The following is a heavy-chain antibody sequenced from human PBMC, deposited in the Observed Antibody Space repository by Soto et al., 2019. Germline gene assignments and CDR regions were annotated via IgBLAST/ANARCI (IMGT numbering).Heavy chain of an antibody. D-gene: IGHD3-3*01. V-gene: IGHV3-48*02. Sequence: EVQLVESGGGLVQPGGSLRLSCAASGFTFSSYSMNWVRQAPGKGLEWVSYISSSSSTIYYADSVKGRFTISRDNAKNSLYLQMNSLRDEDTAVYYCASYYDFWSGDPMYFYYYGMDVWGQGTTVTVSS. J-gene: IGHJ6*02. CDR2: ISSSSSTI. CDR3: ASYYDFWSGDPMYFYYYGMDV. CDR1: GFTFSSYS.